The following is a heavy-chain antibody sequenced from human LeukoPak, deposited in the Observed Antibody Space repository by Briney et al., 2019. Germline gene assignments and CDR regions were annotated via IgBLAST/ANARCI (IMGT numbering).Heavy chain of an antibody. D-gene: IGHD3-22*01. Sequence: SQTLSLTCTVSGGSISSSSYYWGWIRQPPGKGLEWIGSIYYSGSTYYNPSLKSRVTISVDTSKNQFSLKLSSVTAADTAVYYCARDLAPYGDSSGYFDYWGQGTLVTVSS. CDR2: IYYSGST. CDR3: ARDLAPYGDSSGYFDY. CDR1: GGSISSSSYY. J-gene: IGHJ4*02. V-gene: IGHV4-39*07.